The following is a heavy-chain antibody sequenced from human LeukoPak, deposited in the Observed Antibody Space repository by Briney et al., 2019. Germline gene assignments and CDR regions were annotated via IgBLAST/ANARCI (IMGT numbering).Heavy chain of an antibody. J-gene: IGHJ4*02. Sequence: ASVKVSCKASGGTFSSYAISWVRQAPGQGLEWMGGIIPIFGTANYAQKFQGRVTITADESTGTAYMELSSLRSEDTAVYYCAMVRGALFDYWGQGTLVTVSS. V-gene: IGHV1-69*13. CDR3: AMVRGALFDY. CDR2: IIPIFGTA. D-gene: IGHD3-10*01. CDR1: GGTFSSYA.